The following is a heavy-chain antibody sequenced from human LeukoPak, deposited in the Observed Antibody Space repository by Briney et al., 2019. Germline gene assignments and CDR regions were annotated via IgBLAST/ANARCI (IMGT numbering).Heavy chain of an antibody. CDR1: GFTFSSYA. CDR2: ISYDGSNK. D-gene: IGHD3-3*01. Sequence: PGGSLRLSCAASGFTFSSYAMHWVRQAPGKGLEWVAVISYDGSNKYYADSVKGRFTISRDNSKNTLYLQMNSLRAEDTAVYYCAPTDFWSGYTLGYWGQGTLVTVSS. CDR3: APTDFWSGYTLGY. V-gene: IGHV3-30-3*01. J-gene: IGHJ4*02.